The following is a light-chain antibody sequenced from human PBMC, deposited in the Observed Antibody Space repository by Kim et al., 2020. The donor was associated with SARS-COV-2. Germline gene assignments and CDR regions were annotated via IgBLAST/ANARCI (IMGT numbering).Light chain of an antibody. J-gene: IGLJ3*02. Sequence: GQRVTISCSGSSSNIGNNYVSWFQQLPGTAPKLLIYRDSRRPSGVPERFSGSKSGTSASLPISELRSEDEADYYCAAWDDSLSAVVFGGGTQLTVL. CDR2: RDS. CDR3: AAWDDSLSAVV. CDR1: SSNIGNNY. V-gene: IGLV1-47*01.